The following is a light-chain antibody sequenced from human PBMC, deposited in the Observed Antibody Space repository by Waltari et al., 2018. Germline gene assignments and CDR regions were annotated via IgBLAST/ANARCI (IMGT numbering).Light chain of an antibody. Sequence: QVVLTQSPSASASLGASVNLTCTLSSGHNTYAIAWHQQQPERGPRYLMKVNNDGGHITGVGIPARFSGSSSGAERYLTISSLQSEDEADYYCQAWGTGLIGVFGGGTKLTVL. CDR2: VNNDGGH. J-gene: IGLJ3*02. CDR1: SGHNTYA. CDR3: QAWGTGLIGV. V-gene: IGLV4-69*01.